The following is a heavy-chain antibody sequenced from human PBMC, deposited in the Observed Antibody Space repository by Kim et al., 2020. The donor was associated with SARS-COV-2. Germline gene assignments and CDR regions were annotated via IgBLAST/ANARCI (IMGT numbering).Heavy chain of an antibody. V-gene: IGHV1-69*13. D-gene: IGHD3-10*01. J-gene: IGHJ4*02. CDR3: VAGSYYNEPDWLSIIDY. CDR1: GGTFSSYA. Sequence: SVKVSCKASGGTFSSYAISWVRQAPGQGLEWMGGIIPIFGTANYAQKFQGRVTITADESTSTAYMELSSLRSEDTAVYYCVAGSYYNEPDWLSIIDYWGQRTLVTVSS. CDR2: IIPIFGTA.